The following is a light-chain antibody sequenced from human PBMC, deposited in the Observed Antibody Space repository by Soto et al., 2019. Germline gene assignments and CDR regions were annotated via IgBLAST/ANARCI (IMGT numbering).Light chain of an antibody. J-gene: IGKJ1*01. V-gene: IGKV3-11*01. CDR1: QSVSHF. CDR3: QHRASWPPWT. CDR2: DAS. Sequence: EVVLTQSPATLSLSPGERATLSCRASQSVSHFLAWYQQKPGQAPRLLIYDASIRATGIPVRFSGSGSGTDFTLTISSLEPEDFAVYYCQHRASWPPWTFGQGTKVDIK.